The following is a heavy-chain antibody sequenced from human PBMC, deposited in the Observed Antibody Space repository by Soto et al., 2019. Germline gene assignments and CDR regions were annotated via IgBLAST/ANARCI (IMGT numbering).Heavy chain of an antibody. D-gene: IGHD1-26*01. CDR2: IHLSGRV. J-gene: IGHJ5*02. V-gene: IGHV4-34*01. Sequence: QVQLQQWGSGLLKPSETLSLPCAIYGGSFRDYYWHWIRQSPGKGLEWVGEIHLSGRVTFTPSRKSRTRLSMATSRNQFFLTLRSVTAADTAVYFCARTPTRGASAWLDPWGRGHLVTVSS. CDR3: ARTPTRGASAWLDP. CDR1: GGSFRDYY.